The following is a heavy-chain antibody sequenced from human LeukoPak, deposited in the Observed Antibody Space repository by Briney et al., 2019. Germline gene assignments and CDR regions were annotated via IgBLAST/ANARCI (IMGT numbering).Heavy chain of an antibody. J-gene: IGHJ4*02. V-gene: IGHV4-59*01. D-gene: IGHD3-3*01. Sequence: SWTLTVSSTVSGGSISSYYWSWIRQPPGKGLEWIGYIYYSGSTNYNPSLKSRVTISVDTSKNQFSLKLSSVTAADTAVYYCARGGGYFTIFDYWGQGTLVTVSS. CDR1: GGSISSYY. CDR3: ARGGGYFTIFDY. CDR2: IYYSGST.